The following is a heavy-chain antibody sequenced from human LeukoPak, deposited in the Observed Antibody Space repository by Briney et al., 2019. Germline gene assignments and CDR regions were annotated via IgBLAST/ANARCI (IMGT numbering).Heavy chain of an antibody. V-gene: IGHV3-30*02. Sequence: QPGGSLRISCAASRFTFSYYGLHWVRQAPGKGLEWVAFIRFDGNDKFYAESVKGRFTISKDTSRSTLYLQMNSLRLDDTAVYYCAKDLMRDRWFGESWGQGTLVTVSS. CDR2: IRFDGNDK. J-gene: IGHJ5*02. CDR3: AKDLMRDRWFGES. CDR1: RFTFSYYG. D-gene: IGHD3-10*01.